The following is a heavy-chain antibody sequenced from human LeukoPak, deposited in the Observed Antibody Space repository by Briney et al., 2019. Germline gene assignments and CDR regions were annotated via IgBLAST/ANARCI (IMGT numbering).Heavy chain of an antibody. CDR3: SRFVPYFDY. D-gene: IGHD3-10*01. V-gene: IGHV3-49*04. J-gene: IGHJ4*02. Sequence: GGSMRLSCTAYGFTFGDYTISWVRQAPGKGLEWLGIIRGKVYGETTEYAASVKARFTISRDDSKSIAYLQMDSLKTGDTAVYYCSRFVPYFDYWGQGALVTVSS. CDR1: GFTFGDYT. CDR2: IRGKVYGETT.